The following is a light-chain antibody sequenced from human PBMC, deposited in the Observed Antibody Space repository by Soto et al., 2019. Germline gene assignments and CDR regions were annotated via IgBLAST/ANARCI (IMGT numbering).Light chain of an antibody. V-gene: IGKV1-5*03. Sequence: DIQMTQSPSTLSASIGDRVAITCRASDNIGPWVAWYQQKPGKAPKLLIYKASTLETGAPSRFAASGSGTGFTLTITRLQPDDFATYYCQHYNSYSRTFGQGTKVDIK. CDR3: QHYNSYSRT. J-gene: IGKJ1*01. CDR1: DNIGPW. CDR2: KAS.